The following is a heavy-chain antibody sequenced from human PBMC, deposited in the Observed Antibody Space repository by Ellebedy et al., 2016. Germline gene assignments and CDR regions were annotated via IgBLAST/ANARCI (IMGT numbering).Heavy chain of an antibody. Sequence: GRSLRLSXATSGFSFSNYFMTWIRRAPGKGLEWVATISGAGYTTFFADSVKGRFTISRDNANNSLYLQMNSLRTDDTAIYYCARSEARWGQGTLVTVSS. CDR2: ISGAGYTT. V-gene: IGHV3-23*01. CDR3: ARSEAR. J-gene: IGHJ4*02. CDR1: GFSFSNYF.